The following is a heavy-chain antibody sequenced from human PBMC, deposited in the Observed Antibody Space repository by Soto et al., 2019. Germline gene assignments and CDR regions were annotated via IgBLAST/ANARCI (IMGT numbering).Heavy chain of an antibody. CDR3: ASLTTTVTTSVDY. D-gene: IGHD4-17*01. CDR2: IYYSGST. V-gene: IGHV4-39*01. Sequence: SETLPVTCTVSGGSISSSSYHWVWIRQAPGKGLEWIGSIYYSGSTYYNPSLKSRVTISVDTSKNQFSLKLSSVTAADTAVYYCASLTTTVTTSVDYWGQGTLVTVS. J-gene: IGHJ4*02. CDR1: GGSISSSSYH.